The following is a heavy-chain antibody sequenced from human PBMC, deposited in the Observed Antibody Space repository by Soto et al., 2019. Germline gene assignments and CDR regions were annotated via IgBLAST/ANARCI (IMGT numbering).Heavy chain of an antibody. Sequence: GGSLRLSCAASGFTFSSYAMSWVRQAPGKGLELVSALSDSGGSTYYADSVKGRFTISRDNSKNTLYLQMNSLRAEDTAVYYCAKKSSGNSYFYFDYWGKGTLVTVSS. J-gene: IGHJ4*02. V-gene: IGHV3-23*01. CDR1: GFTFSSYA. D-gene: IGHD1-26*01. CDR2: LSDSGGST. CDR3: AKKSSGNSYFYFDY.